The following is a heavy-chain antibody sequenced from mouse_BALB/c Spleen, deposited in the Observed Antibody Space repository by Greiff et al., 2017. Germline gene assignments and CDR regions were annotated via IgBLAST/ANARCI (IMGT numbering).Heavy chain of an antibody. D-gene: IGHD2-4*01. Sequence: EVQLQESGPGLVKPSQSLSLTCTVTGYSITSDYAWNWIRQFPGNKLEWMGYISYSGSTSYNPSLKSRISITRDTSKNQFFLQLNSVTTEDTATYYCALYYDYGWFAYWGQGTLVTVSA. CDR2: ISYSGST. V-gene: IGHV3-2*02. J-gene: IGHJ3*01. CDR1: GYSITSDYA. CDR3: ALYYDYGWFAY.